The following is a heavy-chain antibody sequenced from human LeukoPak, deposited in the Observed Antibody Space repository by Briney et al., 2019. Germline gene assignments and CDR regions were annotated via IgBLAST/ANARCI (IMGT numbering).Heavy chain of an antibody. CDR2: ISWNSGSI. V-gene: IGHV3-9*01. CDR3: ARDREAFDI. Sequence: PGGSLRLSCAASGFTFDDYAMHWVRQAPGKGLEWVSGISWNSGSIGYADSVKGRFTISRDNAKNSLYLQMNSLRAEDTAVYYCARDREAFDIWGQGTMVTVSS. CDR1: GFTFDDYA. J-gene: IGHJ3*02.